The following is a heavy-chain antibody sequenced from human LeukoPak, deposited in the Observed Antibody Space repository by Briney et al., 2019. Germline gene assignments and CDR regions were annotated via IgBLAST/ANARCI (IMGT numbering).Heavy chain of an antibody. CDR2: INAGNGNT. CDR1: GYTFTSYA. J-gene: IGHJ1*01. Sequence: GASVKVSCKASGYTFTSYAMHWVRQAPGQRLEWMGWINAGNGNTKYSQKFQGRVTITRDTSASTAYMELSSLRSEDTAVYYCARDRVTAIEYFQHWGQGTLVTVSS. V-gene: IGHV1-3*01. CDR3: ARDRVTAIEYFQH. D-gene: IGHD2-21*02.